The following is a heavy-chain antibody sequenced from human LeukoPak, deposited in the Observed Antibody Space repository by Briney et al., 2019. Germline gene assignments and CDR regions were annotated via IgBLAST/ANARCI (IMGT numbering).Heavy chain of an antibody. CDR1: GFTFSNHG. Sequence: GGSLRLSCATSGFTFSNHGMHWVRQAPGKGLEWVAVIWYDGSNKYYADSVKGRFTISRDNSKKTLYLQMNSPRAEDTAVYYCAKAALLGPRDYVYYFDYWGQGTLVTVSS. CDR2: IWYDGSNK. V-gene: IGHV3-33*06. D-gene: IGHD3-16*01. CDR3: AKAALLGPRDYVYYFDY. J-gene: IGHJ4*02.